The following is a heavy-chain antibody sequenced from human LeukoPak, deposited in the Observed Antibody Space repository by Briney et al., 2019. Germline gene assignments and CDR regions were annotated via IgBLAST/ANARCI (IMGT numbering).Heavy chain of an antibody. CDR2: IKTKTEGGTR. D-gene: IGHD4-23*01. CDR1: GFTFNNFV. J-gene: IGHJ4*02. Sequence: PGGSLRLSCAASGFTFNNFVMSWVRQAPGKGLEWVGRIKTKTEGGTRDYAAPVKGRFSISGDDSKNTLYLQMSSLKTEDTAVYYCTTEFGGQGYWGQGTLVTVSA. CDR3: TTEFGGQGY. V-gene: IGHV3-15*01.